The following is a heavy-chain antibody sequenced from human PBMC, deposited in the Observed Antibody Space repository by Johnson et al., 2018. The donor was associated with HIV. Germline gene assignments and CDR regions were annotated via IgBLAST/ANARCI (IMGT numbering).Heavy chain of an antibody. Sequence: QMQLVESGGGVVQPGGSLRLSCAASGFTFSSYAMHWVRQAPGKGLEWVAVISFDGSNKYYADSVKGRFTISRDNSKNTLYLQMNSLRAEDTAVYYCARVYSSSSAHAFDIWGQGTMVTVSS. CDR1: GFTFSSYA. V-gene: IGHV3-30*04. D-gene: IGHD6-6*01. J-gene: IGHJ3*02. CDR2: ISFDGSNK. CDR3: ARVYSSSSAHAFDI.